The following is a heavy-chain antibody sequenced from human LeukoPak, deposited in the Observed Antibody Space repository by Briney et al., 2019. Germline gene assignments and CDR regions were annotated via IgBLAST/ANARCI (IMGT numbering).Heavy chain of an antibody. CDR3: ARVCKIQWFMGYFQH. J-gene: IGHJ1*01. Sequence: SETLSLTCTVSGYSISSGYYWGWIRQPPGKGLEWIGSIYHSGSTYYNPSLKSRVTISVDTSKNQFSLKLSSVTAANTAVYYCARVCKIQWFMGYFQHWGQGTLVTVSS. CDR1: GYSISSGYY. CDR2: IYHSGST. D-gene: IGHD2-8*02. V-gene: IGHV4-38-2*02.